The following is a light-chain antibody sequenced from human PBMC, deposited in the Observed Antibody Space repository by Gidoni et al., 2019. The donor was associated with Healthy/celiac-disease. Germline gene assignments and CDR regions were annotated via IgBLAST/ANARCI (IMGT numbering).Light chain of an antibody. Sequence: SYELTQPPSVSVSPGQTARITCSGDALPKQYAYWYKQKPGQAPVLVIYKDSERPSGIPERFSGSRSGTTVTLTISGVQAEDEADYYCQSADSSGTYVVFGGGTKLTVL. CDR3: QSADSSGTYVV. CDR2: KDS. J-gene: IGLJ2*01. V-gene: IGLV3-25*03. CDR1: ALPKQY.